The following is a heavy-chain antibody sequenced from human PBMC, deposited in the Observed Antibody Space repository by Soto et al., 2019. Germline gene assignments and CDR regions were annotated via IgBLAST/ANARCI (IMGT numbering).Heavy chain of an antibody. D-gene: IGHD6-6*01. J-gene: IGHJ4*02. Sequence: SETLSLTCAVSGGSISSGGYSWSWIRQPPGKGLEWIGYIYHSGSTYYNPSLKSRVTISVDRSKNQFSLKLSSVTAADTVVYYCAGGIAARPLGYWGQGTLVTVSS. CDR2: IYHSGST. V-gene: IGHV4-30-2*01. CDR3: AGGIAARPLGY. CDR1: GGSISSGGYS.